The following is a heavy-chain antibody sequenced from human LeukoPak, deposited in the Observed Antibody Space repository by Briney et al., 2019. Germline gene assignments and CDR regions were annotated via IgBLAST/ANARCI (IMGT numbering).Heavy chain of an antibody. CDR2: IIPILGIA. Sequence: SVKVSCKTSGGTFSSYAISWVRQAPGQGLEWMGRIIPILGIANYAQKFQGRVTITADKSTSTAYMELSSLRSEDTAVYYCAMTTVTTPRAFDIWGQGTMVTVSS. D-gene: IGHD4-17*01. CDR3: AMTTVTTPRAFDI. CDR1: GGTFSSYA. J-gene: IGHJ3*02. V-gene: IGHV1-69*04.